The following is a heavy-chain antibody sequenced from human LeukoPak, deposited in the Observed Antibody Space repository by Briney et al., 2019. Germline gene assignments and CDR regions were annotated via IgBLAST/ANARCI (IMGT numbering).Heavy chain of an antibody. CDR1: GFTFSSYA. Sequence: PGGSLRLSCAASGFTFSSYAMSWVRQAPGKGLEWVALIRYDGSNKYYADSVKGRFTISRDNSKNTLYLQMNSLRADDTAVYYCARDPGYGDYAFDYWGQGTLVTVSS. V-gene: IGHV3-30*02. CDR3: ARDPGYGDYAFDY. J-gene: IGHJ4*02. CDR2: IRYDGSNK. D-gene: IGHD4-17*01.